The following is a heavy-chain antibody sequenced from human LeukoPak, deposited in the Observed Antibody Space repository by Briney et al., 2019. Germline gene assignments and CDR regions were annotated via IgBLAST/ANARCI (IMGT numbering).Heavy chain of an antibody. D-gene: IGHD4-17*01. V-gene: IGHV3-23*01. Sequence: PGGSLRLSRAASGFNFANHAMSWVRQTPGKGLEWVSAISGSGGSTYYADSVKGRFTISRDNSKNTLCLQMNSLRAEDTAVYYCAKPRSPNPTVTTQPFLGYWGQGTLVTVSS. CDR1: GFNFANHA. CDR2: ISGSGGST. J-gene: IGHJ4*02. CDR3: AKPRSPNPTVTTQPFLGY.